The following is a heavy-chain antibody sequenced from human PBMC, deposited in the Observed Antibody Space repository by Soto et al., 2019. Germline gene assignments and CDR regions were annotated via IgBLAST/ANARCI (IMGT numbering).Heavy chain of an antibody. CDR2: IWYDGSNK. CDR1: GFTFSSYG. Sequence: QVQLVESGGGVVQPGRSLRLSCAASGFTFSSYGMHWVRQAPGKGLEWVAVIWYDGSNKYYADSVKGRFTISRDNSKNTLYLQMNSLRAEDTAGYYCARDGVEMAHFDYWGQGTLVTVSS. J-gene: IGHJ4*02. D-gene: IGHD2-15*01. V-gene: IGHV3-33*01. CDR3: ARDGVEMAHFDY.